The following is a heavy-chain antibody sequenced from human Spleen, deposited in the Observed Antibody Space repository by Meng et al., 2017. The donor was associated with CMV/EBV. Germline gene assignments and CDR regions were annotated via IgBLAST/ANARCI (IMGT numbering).Heavy chain of an antibody. J-gene: IGHJ5*01. D-gene: IGHD7-27*01. V-gene: IGHV4-39*01. CDR2: VYNGGSA. Sequence: SATSGTGYWAWFRRSQRKGLEWIRTVYNGGSAHLNPSLKSRVFLSVDTSKNQFSLRLSSLTVADTALYFCASHALGPPKTRTPLDFWGHGTLVTVSS. CDR3: ASHALGPPKTRTPLDF. CDR1: SATSGTGY.